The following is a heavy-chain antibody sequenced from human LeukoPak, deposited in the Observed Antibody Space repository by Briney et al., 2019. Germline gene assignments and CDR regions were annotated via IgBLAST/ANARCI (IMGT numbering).Heavy chain of an antibody. CDR2: IVHGGST. Sequence: SATLSLTRAVSGYSITSGYYWAWIRQPPGKGLEWLGNIVHGGSTYYNASLKSRVTISVVTSKNQICQRLTSVTAASPDVTDCALRYSNSFFDYWGQGTLVTVSS. CDR1: GYSITSGYY. J-gene: IGHJ4*02. CDR3: ALRYSNSFFDY. V-gene: IGHV4-38-2*01. D-gene: IGHD4-23*01.